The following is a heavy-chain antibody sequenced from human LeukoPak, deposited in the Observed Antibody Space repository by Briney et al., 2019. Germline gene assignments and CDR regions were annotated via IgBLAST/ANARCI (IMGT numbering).Heavy chain of an antibody. D-gene: IGHD6-19*01. CDR1: GYTFTSYA. J-gene: IGHJ5*02. V-gene: IGHV1-3*01. CDR3: ARKGPVAGFNWFDP. CDR2: INAGNGNT. Sequence: GASVKVSCKASGYTFTSYAMHWVRQAPGQRLEWMGWINAGNGNTKYSQKSQGRVTITRDTSASTAYMELSSLRSEDTAVYYRARKGPVAGFNWFDPWGQRTLVTVSS.